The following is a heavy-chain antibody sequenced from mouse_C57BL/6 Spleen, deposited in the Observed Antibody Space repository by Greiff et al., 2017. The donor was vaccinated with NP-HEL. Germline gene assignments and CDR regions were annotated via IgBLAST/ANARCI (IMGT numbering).Heavy chain of an antibody. Sequence: QVQLQQSGPELVKPGASVKISCKASGYAFSSSWMNWVKQRPGKGLEWIGRIYPGDGDTNYNGKFKGKATLTADKSSSTAYMQLSSLTSEDSAVYFCARDYAEAWFACWGQGTLVTVSA. D-gene: IGHD1-1*02. CDR1: GYAFSSSW. V-gene: IGHV1-82*01. J-gene: IGHJ3*01. CDR3: ARDYAEAWFAC. CDR2: IYPGDGDT.